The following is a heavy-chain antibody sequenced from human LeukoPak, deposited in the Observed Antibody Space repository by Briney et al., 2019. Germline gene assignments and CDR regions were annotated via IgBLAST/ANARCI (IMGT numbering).Heavy chain of an antibody. CDR2: INTSGSN. CDR3: AREGSGSYLGYYYYMEV. J-gene: IGHJ6*03. D-gene: IGHD3-10*01. CDR1: VGSISSYY. Sequence: SETLSLTCTVSVGSISSYYYSWIRQPAGKGLEWLGRINTSGSNNYNPSLKSRVTISADKPKKQCSLRLTSVTAADPAVYYCAREGSGSYLGYYYYMEVWGTGTTVTVSS. V-gene: IGHV4-4*07.